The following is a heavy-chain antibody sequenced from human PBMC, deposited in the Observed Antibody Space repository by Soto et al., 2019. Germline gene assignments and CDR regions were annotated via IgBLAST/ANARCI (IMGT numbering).Heavy chain of an antibody. CDR1: GFTFITST. CDR2: IVVGSGNT. CDR3: AAGHYHDTTGYSSGY. V-gene: IGHV1-58*01. D-gene: IGHD3-9*01. J-gene: IGHJ4*01. Sequence: SVKLSCKASGFTFITSTVQWVRQARRQPLKWLGWIVVGSGNTIYAQNFQERVTFTRDESTSTAYMELSSLRFDDTGVYSGAAGHYHDTTGYSSGYW.